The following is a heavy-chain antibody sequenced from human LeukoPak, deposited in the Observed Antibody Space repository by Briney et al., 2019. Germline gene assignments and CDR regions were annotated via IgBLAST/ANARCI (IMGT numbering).Heavy chain of an antibody. CDR1: GGSISSSSYY. J-gene: IGHJ4*02. Sequence: SETLSLTCTVSGGSISSSSYYWGWIRQPPGKGLEWIGSIYYSGSTYYNPSLKSRVTISVDTSKNQFSLKLSSVTAADTAVYYCARHGGWLGEWSQGTLVTVSS. D-gene: IGHD3-16*01. CDR3: ARHGGWLGE. V-gene: IGHV4-39*01. CDR2: IYYSGST.